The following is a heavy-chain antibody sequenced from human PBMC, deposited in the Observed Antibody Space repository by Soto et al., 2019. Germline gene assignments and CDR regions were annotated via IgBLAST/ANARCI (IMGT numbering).Heavy chain of an antibody. CDR3: ARGPQSPHSSGWYRTYYYYYGMDV. J-gene: IGHJ6*02. D-gene: IGHD6-19*01. V-gene: IGHV1-69*13. CDR2: IIPIFGTA. Sequence: SVKVSCKASGGTFSSYAISWVRQASGQGLEWMGGIIPIFGTANYAPKFQGRVTITADESTSTAYMELSSLRSEDTAVYYCARGPQSPHSSGWYRTYYYYYGMDVWG. CDR1: GGTFSSYA.